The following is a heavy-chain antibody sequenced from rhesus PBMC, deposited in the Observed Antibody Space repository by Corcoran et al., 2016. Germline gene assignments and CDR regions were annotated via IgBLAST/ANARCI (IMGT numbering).Heavy chain of an antibody. Sequence: QVQLQESGPGVVKPSESLSLTCAVSGGTISSGYYYWSWIRQPPGKGLEWVGGIYSNSESTNYNPSLKSRVTISKDTSKNQFSLELSAVTATDTAVYYCARGSVDFWSGYYYFDYWGQGVLVTVSS. J-gene: IGHJ4*01. V-gene: IGHV4S12*01. CDR3: ARGSVDFWSGYYYFDY. CDR1: GGTISSGYYY. D-gene: IGHD3-3*01. CDR2: IYSNSEST.